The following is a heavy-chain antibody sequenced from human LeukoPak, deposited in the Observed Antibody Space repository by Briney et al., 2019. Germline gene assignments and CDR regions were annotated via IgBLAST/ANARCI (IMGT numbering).Heavy chain of an antibody. CDR1: GGSISPYY. CDR3: ARGEWDLLFDY. CDR2: IYYSGST. D-gene: IGHD1-26*01. Sequence: PSETLSLTCSVSGGSISPYYWSWIRQPPGKGLEWIGYIYYSGSTNYNPSLKSRVTISVDTSKNQFSLKLSSVTAADTAVYYCARGEWDLLFDYWGQGTLVTVSS. J-gene: IGHJ4*02. V-gene: IGHV4-59*01.